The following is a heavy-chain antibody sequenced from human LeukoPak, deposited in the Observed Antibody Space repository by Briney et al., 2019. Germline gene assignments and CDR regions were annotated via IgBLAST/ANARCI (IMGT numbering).Heavy chain of an antibody. CDR3: AKRGVVIRVILVGFHKEAYYFDS. CDR2: ISGSGGST. D-gene: IGHD3-10*01. CDR1: GFSVSSNY. Sequence: GGSLRLSCAASGFSVSSNYISWVRQAPGKGLEWVAGISGSGGSTHYADSVKGQFTISRDNRKSTLYLQLTSLRAEDTAVYFCAKRGVVIRVILVGFHKEAYYFDSWGQGALVTVSS. J-gene: IGHJ4*02. V-gene: IGHV3-23*01.